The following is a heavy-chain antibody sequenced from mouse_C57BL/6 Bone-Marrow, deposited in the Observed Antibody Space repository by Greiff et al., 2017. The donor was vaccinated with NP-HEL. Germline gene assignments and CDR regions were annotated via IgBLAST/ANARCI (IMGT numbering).Heavy chain of an antibody. CDR2: IYPGDGDT. V-gene: IGHV1-80*01. CDR3: ARGDYGSSRFGYAMDY. Sequence: VQGVESGAELVKPEASVKISCKASGYAFSSYWMNWVKERPGKGLEWIGQIYPGDGDTKYNGKFKGKATLTADKSSSTAYMQVSSLTSEDSAVYFCARGDYGSSRFGYAMDYWGQGTSVTVSS. J-gene: IGHJ4*01. D-gene: IGHD1-1*01. CDR1: GYAFSSYW.